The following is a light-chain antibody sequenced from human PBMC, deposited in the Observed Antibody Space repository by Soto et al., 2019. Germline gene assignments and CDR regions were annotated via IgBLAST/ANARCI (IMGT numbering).Light chain of an antibody. CDR1: GSNVGTSY. CDR2: ANN. V-gene: IGLV1-47*01. Sequence: QSVLTQPPSASGTPGQRVTISCSGSGSNVGTSYVYWYQQLPGTAPKLRIYANNQRPSGVPDRFSGSKSGTSASLAISGLRSEDEADYYCAAWDDSLSGRVFGGGTKVTVL. J-gene: IGLJ3*02. CDR3: AAWDDSLSGRV.